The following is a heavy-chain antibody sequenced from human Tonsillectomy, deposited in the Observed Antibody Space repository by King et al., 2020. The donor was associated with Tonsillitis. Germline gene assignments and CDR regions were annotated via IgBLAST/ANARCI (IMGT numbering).Heavy chain of an antibody. CDR2: VHYSVST. Sequence: VQLQESGPGLVKHSETLSLTCTVSGGSITSYYWSWIRQPPGQGLEWIGFVHYSVSTNYNPSLMSRVTMSVDTSKNHFSLRLTSVTAADTAVYYCASPYSSSFWYFDLWGRGTLVTVSS. V-gene: IGHV4-59*08. D-gene: IGHD6-6*01. J-gene: IGHJ2*01. CDR3: ASPYSSSFWYFDL. CDR1: GGSITSYY.